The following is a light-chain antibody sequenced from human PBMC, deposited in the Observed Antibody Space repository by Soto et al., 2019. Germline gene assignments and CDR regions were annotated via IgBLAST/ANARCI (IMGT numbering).Light chain of an antibody. J-gene: IGKJ1*01. CDR2: DAS. V-gene: IGKV1-5*01. Sequence: DIQMTQSPSTLSASVGDRVTITCRASQSITSWLAWYQQKPGKAPKLLIYDASSLENGVPSRFSGSGSGTVFTLTFSSLQPDDYATYYCQQYNRYWTFGQGTKVEVK. CDR1: QSITSW. CDR3: QQYNRYWT.